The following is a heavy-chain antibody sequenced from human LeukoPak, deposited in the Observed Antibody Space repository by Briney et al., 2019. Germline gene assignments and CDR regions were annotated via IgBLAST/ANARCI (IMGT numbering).Heavy chain of an antibody. CDR2: ISAYNGNT. Sequence: GSVKVSCKASGYTFTSYGISWGRQAPGQGLEWMGWISAYNGNTNYAQKLQGRVTMTTDTSTSTAYMELRSLRSDDTAVYYFARDRDLLLWFGELPFGRSYFYYWGQGTLVTVSS. CDR1: GYTFTSYG. V-gene: IGHV1-18*01. CDR3: ARDRDLLLWFGELPFGRSYFYY. D-gene: IGHD3-10*01. J-gene: IGHJ4*02.